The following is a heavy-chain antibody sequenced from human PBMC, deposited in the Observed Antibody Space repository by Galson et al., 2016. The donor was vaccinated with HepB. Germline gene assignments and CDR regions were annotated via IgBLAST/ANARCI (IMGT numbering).Heavy chain of an antibody. Sequence: SLRLSCAASGSTFSSYWMSWVRQAPGKGLEWVANIKQDGSEKYYVDSVKGRFTISRDNAKNSLSLQMNSLRAEDTAVYYCARGGYYYDSSGYYYVAPGPEFDYWGQGTLVTVSS. CDR3: ARGGYYYDSSGYYYVAPGPEFDY. CDR1: GSTFSSYW. J-gene: IGHJ4*02. V-gene: IGHV3-7*03. CDR2: IKQDGSEK. D-gene: IGHD3-22*01.